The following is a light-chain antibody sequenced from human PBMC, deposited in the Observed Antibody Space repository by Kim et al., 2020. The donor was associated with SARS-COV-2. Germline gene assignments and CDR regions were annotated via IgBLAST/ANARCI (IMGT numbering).Light chain of an antibody. V-gene: IGKV3-15*01. CDR3: QQYTSWPPWT. Sequence: SPGERAPPSSRAGRRLSSNVAWYPQKPGQAPRLLIYGVSTRATGIPARFSGSGSGTEFTLTISSLQTEDFAVYYCQQYTSWPPWTFGQGTKVDIK. J-gene: IGKJ1*01. CDR2: GVS. CDR1: RRLSSN.